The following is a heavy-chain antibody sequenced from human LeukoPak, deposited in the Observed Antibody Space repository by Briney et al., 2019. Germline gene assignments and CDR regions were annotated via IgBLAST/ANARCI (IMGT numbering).Heavy chain of an antibody. D-gene: IGHD6-6*01. Sequence: GGSLRLSCAASGFTFSSYWMSWVRQAPGKGLEWVANIKQDGSEKYYVDSVKGRFTTSRDNAKNSLYLQMDSLRAEDTAVYYCARGEYSLTFDYWGQGTLVTVSS. J-gene: IGHJ4*02. V-gene: IGHV3-7*04. CDR1: GFTFSSYW. CDR2: IKQDGSEK. CDR3: ARGEYSLTFDY.